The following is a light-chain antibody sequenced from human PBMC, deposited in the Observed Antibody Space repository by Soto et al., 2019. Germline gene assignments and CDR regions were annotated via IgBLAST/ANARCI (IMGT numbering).Light chain of an antibody. J-gene: IGLJ2*01. CDR3: SSYVGSNFHVL. CDR1: TSDVGGYNY. Sequence: SALTQPPSASGSPGQSVTISCTGTTSDVGGYNYVSWYQQHPGKAPKLLVYDVDKRPSGVPDRFSGSKSGNTASLTVSGLQAEDEADYYCSSYVGSNFHVLFGGGTQLTVL. CDR2: DVD. V-gene: IGLV2-8*01.